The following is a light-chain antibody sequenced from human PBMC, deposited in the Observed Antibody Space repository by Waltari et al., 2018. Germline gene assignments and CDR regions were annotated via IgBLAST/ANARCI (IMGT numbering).Light chain of an antibody. V-gene: IGKV3-15*01. Sequence: EIVMTHSPATLSVSPGEKALLSSRASQSVSSNLAWYQQKPGPAPRLLLYGASTRAPSIAGRFSGSGSGTEFTLTISSLQSEDFAVYFCQQYNNWPPTFGPGTKVDIK. CDR3: QQYNNWPPT. J-gene: IGKJ3*01. CDR1: QSVSSN. CDR2: GAS.